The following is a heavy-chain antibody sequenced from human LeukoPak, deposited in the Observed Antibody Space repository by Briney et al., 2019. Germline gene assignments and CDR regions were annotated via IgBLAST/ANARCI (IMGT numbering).Heavy chain of an antibody. J-gene: IGHJ6*02. V-gene: IGHV3-48*01. CDR2: ISSSSSTI. CDR3: ERGPTMFREVIKNGMDV. Sequence: AGGSLRLSCAASGFTFSSYSMNWVRQAPGKGLEWVSYISSSSSTIYYADSVKGRFTISRDNSKNSLYLQMNSLRAEDTAVYYCERGPTMFREVIKNGMDVWGQGTTVTVSS. CDR1: GFTFSSYS. D-gene: IGHD3-10*01.